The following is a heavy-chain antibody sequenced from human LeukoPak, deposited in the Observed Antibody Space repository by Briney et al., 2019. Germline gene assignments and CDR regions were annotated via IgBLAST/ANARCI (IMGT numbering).Heavy chain of an antibody. J-gene: IGHJ5*02. CDR1: AFTFSGYW. D-gene: IGHD3-10*01. V-gene: IGHV3-7*01. CDR2: IKQDGSVT. CDR3: ARDPSGSPVFDP. Sequence: SGGSLRLSCAASAFTFSGYWMNWVRQAPGKGLEWVANIKQDGSVTNYVDFVKGRFTISRDNARNSLFLQMNSLRVEDTAVYYCARDPSGSPVFDPWGQGTLVTVSS.